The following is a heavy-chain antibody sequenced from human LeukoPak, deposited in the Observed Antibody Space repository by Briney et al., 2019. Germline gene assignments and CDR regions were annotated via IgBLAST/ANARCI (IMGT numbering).Heavy chain of an antibody. CDR3: ARIAVAGTEYYFDY. CDR2: IYPGDSDT. CDR1: GYIYTSYW. V-gene: IGHV5-51*01. D-gene: IGHD6-19*01. Sequence: GESLKISCNSSGYIYTSYWIGWVRQMPGKGLEWMGIIYPGDSDTRYSPSFQGQVTISADKSISTAYLQWSSLKASDTAMYYCARIAVAGTEYYFDYWGQGTLVTVSS. J-gene: IGHJ4*02.